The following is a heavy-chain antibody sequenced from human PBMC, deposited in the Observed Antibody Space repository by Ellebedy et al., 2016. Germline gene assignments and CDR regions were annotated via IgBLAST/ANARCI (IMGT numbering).Heavy chain of an antibody. J-gene: IGHJ6*02. D-gene: IGHD2-15*01. V-gene: IGHV3-23*01. CDR3: AKQHCSGGTCYSHYGMDV. CDR1: GFTYSNYA. Sequence: GGSLRLSXAASGFTYSNYAMSWVRQAPGKGLEWVSAISGSGGSTYYADSVKGRFTISRANSKNTLHVQMNSLRAEDTAVYYCAKQHCSGGTCYSHYGMDVWGQGTTVTVSS. CDR2: ISGSGGST.